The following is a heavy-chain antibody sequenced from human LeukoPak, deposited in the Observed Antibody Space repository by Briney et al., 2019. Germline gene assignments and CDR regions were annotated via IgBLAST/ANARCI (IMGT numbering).Heavy chain of an antibody. CDR2: IIPIFGTA. V-gene: IGHV1-69*01. D-gene: IGHD5-12*01. CDR1: GGTFSSYA. Sequence: ASVKVSCKASGGTFSSYAISWVRQAPGQGLEWMGGIIPIFGTANYAQKFQGRVTNTADESTSTAYMELSSLRSEDTAVYYCARDPGYSGYDGVEDWFDPWGQGTLVTVSS. CDR3: ARDPGYSGYDGVEDWFDP. J-gene: IGHJ5*02.